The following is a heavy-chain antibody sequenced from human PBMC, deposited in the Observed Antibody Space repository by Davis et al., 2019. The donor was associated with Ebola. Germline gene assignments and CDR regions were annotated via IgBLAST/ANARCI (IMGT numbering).Heavy chain of an antibody. CDR3: AKDRSSSWFFDY. D-gene: IGHD6-13*01. J-gene: IGHJ4*02. V-gene: IGHV3-11*01. CDR2: ISSSGSTI. CDR1: GFTFSDYY. Sequence: GESLKISCAASGFTFSDYYMSWIRQAPGKGLEWVSYISSSGSTIYYADSVKGRFTISRDNSKNTLYLQMNSLRAEDTAVYYCAKDRSSSWFFDYWGQGTLVTVSS.